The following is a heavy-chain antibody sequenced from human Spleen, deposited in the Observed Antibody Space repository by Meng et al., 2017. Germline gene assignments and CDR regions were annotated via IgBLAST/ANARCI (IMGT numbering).Heavy chain of an antibody. CDR2: ISGGGGST. D-gene: IGHD1-26*01. J-gene: IGHJ4*02. Sequence: GGSLRLSCAASGFTFSSYAMNWVRQAPGKGLEWVSGISGGGGSTYYADSLKGRFTISRDNSKNTLYLQMDSLRAEDAAVYFCAKAGISGNYYFDYWGQGTLVTVSS. CDR1: GFTFSSYA. V-gene: IGHV3-23*01. CDR3: AKAGISGNYYFDY.